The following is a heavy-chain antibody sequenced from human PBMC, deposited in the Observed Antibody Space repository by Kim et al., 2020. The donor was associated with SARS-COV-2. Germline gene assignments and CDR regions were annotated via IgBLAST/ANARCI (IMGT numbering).Heavy chain of an antibody. D-gene: IGHD3-3*01. CDR3: AREGGVYDFWSGYYYPNYYYYGIDS. V-gene: IGHV3-33*01. CDR2: IWYDGSNK. Sequence: GGSLRLSCAASGFTFSSYGMHWVRQAPGKGLEWVAGIWYDGSNKYYADSVKGRFTISRDNSKNTLYLQMNSLRAEDSAVYYCAREGGVYDFWSGYYYPNYYYYGIDSWGQGTTDTVSS. J-gene: IGHJ6*02. CDR1: GFTFSSYG.